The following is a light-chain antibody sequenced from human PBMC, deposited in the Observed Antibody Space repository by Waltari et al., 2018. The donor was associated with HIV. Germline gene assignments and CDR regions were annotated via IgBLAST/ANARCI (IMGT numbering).Light chain of an antibody. CDR2: VVS. J-gene: IGLJ3*02. CDR3: SSYTSSSTRV. V-gene: IGLV2-14*03. Sequence: QSALTQPASVSGSPGQSITISCTGTNNDVGGYNYVSWYQQNPGKAPKLMIYVVSHPPSGVSTRFSGSKSGNTASLTISGLQAEDEADYYCSSYTSSSTRVFGGGTKLTVL. CDR1: NNDVGGYNY.